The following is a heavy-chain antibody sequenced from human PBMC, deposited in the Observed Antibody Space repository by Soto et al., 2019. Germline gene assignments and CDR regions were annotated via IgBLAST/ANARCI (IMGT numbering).Heavy chain of an antibody. Sequence: GGSLRLSCAASGFTFGSYGMHWVRQAPGKGLEWVAVIWYDGSNKYYADSVKGRFTFSRDNSKNTLYLQMNSLRAEDTAVYYCARELIQLWSPYYSDYWGQGTLVPVSS. J-gene: IGHJ4*02. CDR2: IWYDGSNK. CDR1: GFTFGSYG. V-gene: IGHV3-33*01. D-gene: IGHD5-18*01. CDR3: ARELIQLWSPYYSDY.